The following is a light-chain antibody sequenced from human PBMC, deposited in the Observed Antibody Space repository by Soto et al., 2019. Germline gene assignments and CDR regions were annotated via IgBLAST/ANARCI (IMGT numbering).Light chain of an antibody. V-gene: IGKV3-15*01. Sequence: EIVVTQSPGILSVSPGDRATLSCRASQSVGRNLAWYQQKPGQAPTLLIYAASTRATGLPARFSGSGSGTDSTLPISSLQSEDFAVYYCQEYSKWPLFTFGPGTRVDIK. J-gene: IGKJ3*01. CDR2: AAS. CDR1: QSVGRN. CDR3: QEYSKWPLFT.